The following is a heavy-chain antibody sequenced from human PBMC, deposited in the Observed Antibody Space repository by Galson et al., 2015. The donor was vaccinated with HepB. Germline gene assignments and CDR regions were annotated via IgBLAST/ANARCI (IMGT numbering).Heavy chain of an antibody. Sequence: SLRLSCAASGFTFDDYSMHWVRQVPGKGLEWVSVISWDGGTTFYADSVKGRFTISRDNSKNSLYLQMNSLRTEDTAFYYCARDIGGIYGPSDYWGQGALVTVSS. J-gene: IGHJ4*02. CDR1: GFTFDDYS. V-gene: IGHV3-43*01. D-gene: IGHD3-3*02. CDR2: ISWDGGTT. CDR3: ARDIGGIYGPSDY.